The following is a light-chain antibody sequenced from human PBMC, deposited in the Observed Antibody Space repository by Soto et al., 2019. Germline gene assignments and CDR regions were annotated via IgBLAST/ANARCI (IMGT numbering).Light chain of an antibody. Sequence: NFMLTQPHSVSESPGKTVIISCTRSSGSIASNYVHWYQQRPGSSPTTVIYEDNQRPSGVPDRFSGSIDSSSNSASLTISGLETEDEADHYCQSYDATNQVFGGGTKLTVL. CDR3: QSYDATNQV. CDR1: SGSIASNY. CDR2: EDN. J-gene: IGLJ3*02. V-gene: IGLV6-57*01.